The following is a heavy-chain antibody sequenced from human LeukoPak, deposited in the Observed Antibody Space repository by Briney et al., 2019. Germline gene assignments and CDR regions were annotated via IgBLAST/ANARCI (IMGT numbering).Heavy chain of an antibody. CDR3: ARKAADTPAAFDI. Sequence: GGSLRLSCAASGFTVSSNYMCWVRQAPGKGLEWVSVIYSGGSTYYADSVKGRFTISRDNSKNTLYLQMNSLRAEDTAVYYCARKAADTPAAFDIWGQGTMVTVSS. CDR1: GFTVSSNY. V-gene: IGHV3-53*01. CDR2: IYSGGST. J-gene: IGHJ3*02. D-gene: IGHD6-13*01.